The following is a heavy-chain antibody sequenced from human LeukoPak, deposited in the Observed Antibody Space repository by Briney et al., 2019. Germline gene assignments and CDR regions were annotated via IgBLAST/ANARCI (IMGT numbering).Heavy chain of an antibody. CDR3: ARGVGLVAPAAISFDY. Sequence: PSETLSLTCTVSGGSISSYYWSWIRQPPGKGLEWIGYIYYSGSTNYNPSLKSRVTISVDTSKNQFSLKLSSVTAADTAVYYCARGVGLVAPAAISFDYWGQGTLVTVSS. J-gene: IGHJ4*02. CDR1: GGSISSYY. D-gene: IGHD2-2*02. CDR2: IYYSGST. V-gene: IGHV4-59*01.